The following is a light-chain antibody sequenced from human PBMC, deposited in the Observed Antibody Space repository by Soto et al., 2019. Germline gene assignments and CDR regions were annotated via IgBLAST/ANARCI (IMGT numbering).Light chain of an antibody. V-gene: IGKV1-33*01. J-gene: IGKJ5*01. CDR3: QQYENLPT. CDR2: DAS. CDR1: QNIKNY. Sequence: DIQMTQSPSSLSASVGDRVTITVQASQNIKNYLNWYQQKPGRAPKLLIYDASNLEAGVPSRFRGSGSGTDFTFTISRLQPEDIATYYCQQYENLPTFGQGTRLEIK.